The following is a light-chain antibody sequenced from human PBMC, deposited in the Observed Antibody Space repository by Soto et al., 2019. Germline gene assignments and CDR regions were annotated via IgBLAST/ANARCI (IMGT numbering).Light chain of an antibody. CDR2: KAS. Sequence: DEVTITCRASQTIMTYLNWYQLKPGKAPKLLIYKASTLKSGVPSRFSGSGSGTEFTLTISSLQPDDFATYYCQHYNSYSEAFGQGTKVDIK. CDR1: QTIMTY. CDR3: QHYNSYSEA. V-gene: IGKV1-5*03. J-gene: IGKJ1*01.